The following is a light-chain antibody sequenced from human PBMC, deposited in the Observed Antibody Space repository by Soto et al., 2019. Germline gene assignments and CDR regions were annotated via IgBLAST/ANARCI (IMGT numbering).Light chain of an antibody. CDR3: QQYNFYLRT. CDR2: KSS. J-gene: IGKJ2*01. Sequence: DIQMTQSPPTLSASVGDRVTITCRASQSVGVWLAWYQQKPGKAPKLLISKSSTLASGVPSRFSGSGSGTEFTLTITSLQPDDFATYFSQQYNFYLRTFGQGTKVEIK. CDR1: QSVGVW. V-gene: IGKV1-5*03.